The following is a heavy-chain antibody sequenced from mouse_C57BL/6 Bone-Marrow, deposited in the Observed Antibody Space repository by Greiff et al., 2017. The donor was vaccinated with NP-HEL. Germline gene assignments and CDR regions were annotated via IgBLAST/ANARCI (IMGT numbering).Heavy chain of an antibody. J-gene: IGHJ1*03. D-gene: IGHD1-1*01. V-gene: IGHV5-17*01. Sequence: EVHLVESGGGLVKPGGSLKLSCAASGFTFSDYGMHWVRQAPEKGLEWVAYISSGSSTIYYVDTVKGRFTISRDNAKNTLFLQMTSLRSEDTAMYYGARPGSSYKDWYFDVWGTGTTVTVSS. CDR2: ISSGSSTI. CDR3: ARPGSSYKDWYFDV. CDR1: GFTFSDYG.